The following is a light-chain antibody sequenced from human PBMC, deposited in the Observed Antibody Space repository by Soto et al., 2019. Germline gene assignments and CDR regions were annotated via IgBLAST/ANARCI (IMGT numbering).Light chain of an antibody. Sequence: QSALTQPPSASGSPGQSVTISCTGTSSDVGGYNYVSWYQQYPGKAPKLMIYEVSKRPSGVPDRFSGSKSGKTASLTVSGLQPEDEADYYCTSYAGSNIWVFGAGTQLTVL. CDR1: SSDVGGYNY. CDR2: EVS. V-gene: IGLV2-8*01. CDR3: TSYAGSNIWV. J-gene: IGLJ3*02.